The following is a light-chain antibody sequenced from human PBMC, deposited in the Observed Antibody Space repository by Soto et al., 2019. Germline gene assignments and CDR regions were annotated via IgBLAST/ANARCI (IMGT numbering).Light chain of an antibody. J-gene: IGKJ2*01. CDR1: QSINIW. Sequence: DIHMTQSPSTLSASVGDRVTITCRASQSINIWLAWYQQKPGKAPKLLIYKASSLESGVPSRFSGSGSGTEFSLTISSLQPDDFATYYCQQYSTYLYTFGQGTKLEIK. CDR2: KAS. V-gene: IGKV1-5*03. CDR3: QQYSTYLYT.